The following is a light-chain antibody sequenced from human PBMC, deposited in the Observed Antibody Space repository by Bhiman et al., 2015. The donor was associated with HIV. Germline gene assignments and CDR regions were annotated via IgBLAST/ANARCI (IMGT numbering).Light chain of an antibody. J-gene: IGLJ2*01. CDR3: QSYDVNNVV. CDR1: SGSIASNY. Sequence: NFMLTQPHSVSESPGKTVIISCTRSSGSIASNYVQWYQQRPGSSPTTVMYEDNQRPSGVPDRFSGSIDSSSNSASLTISGLKTEDEADYYCQSYDVNNVVFGGGTKLTVL. CDR2: EDN. V-gene: IGLV6-57*01.